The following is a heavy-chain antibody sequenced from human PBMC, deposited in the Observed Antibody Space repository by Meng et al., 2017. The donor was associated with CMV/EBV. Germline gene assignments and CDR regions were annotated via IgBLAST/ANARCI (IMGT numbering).Heavy chain of an antibody. Sequence: SVKVSCKASGGTFSSYTISWVRQAPGQGLEWMGRIIPILGIANYAQKFQGRVTITADKSTSTAYMELSSLRSEDTAVYYCARDREYSSSWYVAFGGDAFDIWGQGTMVTVSS. D-gene: IGHD6-13*01. CDR1: GGTFSSYT. CDR2: IIPILGIA. CDR3: ARDREYSSSWYVAFGGDAFDI. V-gene: IGHV1-69*04. J-gene: IGHJ3*02.